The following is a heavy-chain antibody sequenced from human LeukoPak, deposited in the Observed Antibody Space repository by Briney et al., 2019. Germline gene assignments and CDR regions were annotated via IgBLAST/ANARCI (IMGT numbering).Heavy chain of an antibody. Sequence: ASVKVSCKASGFTLTRKGISWVRQAPGQGLEWMGWIGTYNGLTDYAQRFQGRATMTTDTSTNTAYMELRSLKSDDTAVYFCARSNDYDSWSGYYYFDYWGQGTVVTVSS. CDR1: GFTLTRKG. D-gene: IGHD3-3*01. J-gene: IGHJ4*02. V-gene: IGHV1-18*01. CDR2: IGTYNGLT. CDR3: ARSNDYDSWSGYYYFDY.